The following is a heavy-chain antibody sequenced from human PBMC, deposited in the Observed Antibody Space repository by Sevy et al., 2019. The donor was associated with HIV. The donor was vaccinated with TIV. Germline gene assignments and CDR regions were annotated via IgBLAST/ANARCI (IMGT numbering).Heavy chain of an antibody. J-gene: IGHJ6*02. CDR3: AKRRVQSGLSGGGANYGWDV. CDR1: GFTLNSYW. D-gene: IGHD2-8*02. V-gene: IGHV3-7*01. CDR2: IKQDGSVK. Sequence: GGSLRLSCVASGFTLNSYWMSWVRQAPGKGLEWVANIKQDGSVKYYVDSVKGRFTISRDNARNSLYLQMNSLRVEDTALYYCAKRRVQSGLSGGGANYGWDVCGQGTTVTVSS.